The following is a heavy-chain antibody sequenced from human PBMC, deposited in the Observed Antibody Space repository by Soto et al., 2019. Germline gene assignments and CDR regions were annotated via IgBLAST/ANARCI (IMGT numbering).Heavy chain of an antibody. CDR1: GGSVSSGSYY. V-gene: IGHV4-61*01. D-gene: IGHD2-8*02. Sequence: SETLSLTCTVSGGSVSSGSYYWSWIRQPPGKGLEWIGYIYYSGSTNYNPSLKSRVTISVDTSKNQFSLKLSSVTAADTAVYYCARDHAGGSGYYYYGMDVWGQGTTVTVSS. CDR2: IYYSGST. CDR3: ARDHAGGSGYYYYGMDV. J-gene: IGHJ6*02.